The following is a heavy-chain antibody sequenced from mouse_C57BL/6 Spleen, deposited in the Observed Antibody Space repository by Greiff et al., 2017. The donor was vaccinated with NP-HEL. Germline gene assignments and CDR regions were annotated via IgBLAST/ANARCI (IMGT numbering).Heavy chain of an antibody. CDR2: IDPETGGT. Sequence: VQLQQSGAELVRPGASVTLSCKASGYTFTDYEMHWVKQTPVHGLEWIGAIDPETGGTAYNQKFKGKAILTADKSSSTAYMELRSLTSEDSAVYYCTRQENYAMDYWGQGTSVTVSS. J-gene: IGHJ4*01. CDR3: TRQENYAMDY. V-gene: IGHV1-15*01. CDR1: GYTFTDYE.